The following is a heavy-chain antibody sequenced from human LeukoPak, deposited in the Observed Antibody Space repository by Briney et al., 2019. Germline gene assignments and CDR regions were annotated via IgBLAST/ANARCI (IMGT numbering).Heavy chain of an antibody. CDR3: AAFYYDPAY. CDR1: GFTFRTYW. D-gene: IGHD3-22*01. CDR2: ISGDGRST. Sequence: GRSLRLSCAASGFTFRTYWMHWVRRAPGKGLIWVSRISGDGRSTSYADSVKGRFTISRDNAKNTLYLQMHSLRAEDTAVYYCAAFYYDPAYWGQGTLVTVSS. V-gene: IGHV3-74*01. J-gene: IGHJ4*02.